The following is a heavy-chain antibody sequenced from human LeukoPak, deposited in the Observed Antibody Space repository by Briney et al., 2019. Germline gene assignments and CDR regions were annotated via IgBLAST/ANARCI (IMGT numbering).Heavy chain of an antibody. V-gene: IGHV3-21*01. CDR2: ISSSSSYI. J-gene: IGHJ6*03. Sequence: GGSLRLSCAASGFTFSGYSMNWVRQAPGKGLEWVSSISSSSSYIYYADSVKGRFTISRDNAKNSLYLQMNSLRAEDTAVYYCARVGGDYGSGSYAYYYYYMDVWGKGTTVTVSS. CDR1: GFTFSGYS. CDR3: ARVGGDYGSGSYAYYYYYMDV. D-gene: IGHD3-10*01.